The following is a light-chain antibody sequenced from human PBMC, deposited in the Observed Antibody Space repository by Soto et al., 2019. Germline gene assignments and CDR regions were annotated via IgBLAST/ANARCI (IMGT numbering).Light chain of an antibody. Sequence: DLQMTQSPSTLSASVGERVTITCRASQSISSWLAWYQQKPGKAPNVLIYGASSLQSGVPSRFSGSGSGTDFTLTISSLQPEDFATYYCQQSYTVPITFGQGTRLEIK. V-gene: IGKV1-39*01. CDR2: GAS. J-gene: IGKJ5*01. CDR1: QSISSW. CDR3: QQSYTVPIT.